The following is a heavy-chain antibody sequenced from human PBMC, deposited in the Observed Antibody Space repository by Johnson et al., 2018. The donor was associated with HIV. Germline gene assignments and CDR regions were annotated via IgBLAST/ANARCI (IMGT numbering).Heavy chain of an antibody. CDR2: ISAGGGPT. CDR3: AKDRGVVRPDAFDV. D-gene: IGHD4-23*01. V-gene: IGHV3-23*04. J-gene: IGHJ3*01. Sequence: VQLVESGGGLVQPGGSLRLSCAASGFTFSTFAMSWVRQAPGKGLEWVSGISAGGGPTYYGDSVKGRFTVSRDNSKNTLYLQRNSLRAEDTAVYYCAKDRGVVRPDAFDVWGQGTLVTVSS. CDR1: GFTFSTFA.